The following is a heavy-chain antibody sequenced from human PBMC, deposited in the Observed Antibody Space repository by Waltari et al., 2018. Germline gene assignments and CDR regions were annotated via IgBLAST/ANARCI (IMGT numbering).Heavy chain of an antibody. V-gene: IGHV4-4*07. CDR2: IYASGST. D-gene: IGHD5-12*01. Sequence: QVQLQESGPGLVKPSETLSLTCTVSGGSISSYYWSWVGQPAGKGLEWIGRIYASGSTNYTPSRKSRVTMSVDPTKSQFSLKLSSVTAADTAVYYCARDVATLRDYWGQGTLVTVSS. CDR1: GGSISSYY. J-gene: IGHJ4*02. CDR3: ARDVATLRDY.